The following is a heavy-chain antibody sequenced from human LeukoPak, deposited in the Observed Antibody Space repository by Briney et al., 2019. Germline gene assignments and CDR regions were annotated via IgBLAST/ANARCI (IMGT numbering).Heavy chain of an antibody. CDR2: INPYSGGT. CDR3: ARVLDANRGYDQGVMNI. J-gene: IGHJ3*02. Sequence: ASVKVSCKTSGYTFNDYFMYWVRQAPGQGLERMGWINPYSGGTKYAQKFQGRVTMTRDTSISTVFMELRSLKSDDTALYYCARVLDANRGYDQGVMNIWGQGTMVTVSS. CDR1: GYTFNDYF. V-gene: IGHV1-2*02. D-gene: IGHD5-12*01.